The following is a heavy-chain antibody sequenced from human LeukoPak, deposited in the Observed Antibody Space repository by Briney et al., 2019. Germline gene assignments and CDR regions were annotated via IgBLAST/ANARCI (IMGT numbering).Heavy chain of an antibody. Sequence: SVKVSCKASGGTFSSYAMNWVRQAPGQGLEWMGGIIPIFGTPINAQKFQGRLTIIADTSTSTAYMELNNLTSEDTAIYYCARGRSVGATTRRISFYFDYWGQGTLVTVS. D-gene: IGHD1-26*01. V-gene: IGHV1-69*06. CDR3: ARGRSVGATTRRISFYFDY. J-gene: IGHJ4*02. CDR1: GGTFSSYA. CDR2: IIPIFGTP.